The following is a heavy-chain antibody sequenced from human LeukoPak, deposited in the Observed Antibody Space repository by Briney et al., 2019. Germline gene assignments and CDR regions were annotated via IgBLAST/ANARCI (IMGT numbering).Heavy chain of an antibody. Sequence: ASVKVSCKASGYTFTGYYMHWVRQAPGQGLEWMGWINPNSGGTNYAQKFQGRVTMTEDTSTDTAYMELSSLRSEDTAVYYCATVVGLRYFDRPSPYWGQGTLVTVSS. D-gene: IGHD3-9*01. CDR1: GYTFTGYY. J-gene: IGHJ4*02. CDR3: ATVVGLRYFDRPSPY. V-gene: IGHV1-2*02. CDR2: INPNSGGT.